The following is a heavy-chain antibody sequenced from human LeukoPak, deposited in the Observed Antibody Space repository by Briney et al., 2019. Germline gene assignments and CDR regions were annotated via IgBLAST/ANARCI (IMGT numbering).Heavy chain of an antibody. V-gene: IGHV4-34*01. D-gene: IGHD6-13*01. CDR1: GGSFSGYY. CDR3: ARGRVAGAVTPGY. Sequence: SETLSLTCTVYGGSFSGYYWSWIRQPPGKGLEWIGEINHSGSTNYNPSLKSRVTISVDTSKNQFSLKLSSVTAADTAVYYCARGRVAGAVTPGYWGQGTLVTVSS. CDR2: INHSGST. J-gene: IGHJ4*02.